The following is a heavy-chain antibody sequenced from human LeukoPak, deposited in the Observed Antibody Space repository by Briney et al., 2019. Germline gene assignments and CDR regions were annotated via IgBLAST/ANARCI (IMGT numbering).Heavy chain of an antibody. V-gene: IGHV1-2*02. D-gene: IGHD2-21*02. CDR2: INPNSGGT. J-gene: IGHJ4*02. CDR1: GYPFTGYY. Sequence: ASVRVSCKTSGYPFTGYYMHWLRQAPGQGLEWMGWINPNSGGTNYAQKFQGRVTMTRDTSISTAYMELSRLRSDDTAVYYCARSIVVVTGGYFDYWGQGTLVAVSS. CDR3: ARSIVVVTGGYFDY.